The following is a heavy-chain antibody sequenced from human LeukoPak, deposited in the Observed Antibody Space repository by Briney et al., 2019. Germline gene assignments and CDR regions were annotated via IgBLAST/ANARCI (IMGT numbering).Heavy chain of an antibody. Sequence: GGSLRLSCAVSGFTFSDHYMDWVRQAPGKGLEWVGRSRNKANSYTTEYAASVKGRFSISRDDSKNSPYLQMNSLKTEDTAVYYRTRIDSGRYNLDYWGQGTLVTVSS. CDR3: TRIDSGRYNLDY. CDR2: SRNKANSYTT. V-gene: IGHV3-72*01. J-gene: IGHJ4*02. D-gene: IGHD6-19*01. CDR1: GFTFSDHY.